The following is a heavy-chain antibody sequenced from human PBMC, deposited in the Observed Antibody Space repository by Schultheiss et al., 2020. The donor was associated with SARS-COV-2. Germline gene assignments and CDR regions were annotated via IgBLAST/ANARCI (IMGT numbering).Heavy chain of an antibody. CDR3: DTYYYDSSGSTHFDY. CDR2: IYSGGST. Sequence: GGSLRLSCAASGFTVSSNYMSWVRQAPGKGLEWVSVIYSGGSTYYADSVKGRFTISRDNSKNTLYLQMNSLRAEDTAVYYCDTYYYDSSGSTHFDYWGQGTLVTVSS. D-gene: IGHD3-22*01. J-gene: IGHJ4*02. V-gene: IGHV3-66*01. CDR1: GFTVSSNY.